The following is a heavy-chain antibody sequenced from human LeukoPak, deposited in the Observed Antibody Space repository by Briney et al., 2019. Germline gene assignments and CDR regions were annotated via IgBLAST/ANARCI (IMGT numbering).Heavy chain of an antibody. CDR1: GFIVSSYS. CDR3: AKSGLNRFDY. CDR2: ISSSSSTI. V-gene: IGHV3-48*01. Sequence: GGSLRLSCAASGFIVSSYSLNWVRQAPGKGLEWVSYISSSSSTIYYADSVKGRFTISRDNAKNSLYLQMNSLRAEDTAVYYCAKSGLNRFDYWGQGTLVTVSS. J-gene: IGHJ4*02. D-gene: IGHD2-15*01.